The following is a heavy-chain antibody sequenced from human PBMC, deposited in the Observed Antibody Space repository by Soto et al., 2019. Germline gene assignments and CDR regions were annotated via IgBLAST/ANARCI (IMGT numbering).Heavy chain of an antibody. J-gene: IGHJ6*02. CDR1: GFRFSNYD. CDR3: ARDLTVTTDYYYYGMDV. D-gene: IGHD4-17*01. Sequence: PGGSLRLSCAASGFRFSNYDMSWVRQAPGKGLEWVSAISAYGDSTYYADSVKGRFTISRDNSKSTLYLQMNSLRAEDAAVYYCARDLTVTTDYYYYGMDVWGQGTTVTVSS. CDR2: ISAYGDST. V-gene: IGHV3-23*01.